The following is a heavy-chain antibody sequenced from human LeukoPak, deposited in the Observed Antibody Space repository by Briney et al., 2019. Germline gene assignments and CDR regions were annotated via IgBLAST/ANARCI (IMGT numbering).Heavy chain of an antibody. Sequence: SETLSLTCTVSGGSISSGDYYWSWIRQPPGKGLEWIGYIYYSGSTYYNPSLKSRVTISVDTSKNQFSLKLSSVTAADTAVYYCASRSGSRGYFDYWGQGTLVTVSS. V-gene: IGHV4-30-4*01. D-gene: IGHD1-26*01. J-gene: IGHJ4*02. CDR1: GGSISSGDYY. CDR2: IYYSGST. CDR3: ASRSGSRGYFDY.